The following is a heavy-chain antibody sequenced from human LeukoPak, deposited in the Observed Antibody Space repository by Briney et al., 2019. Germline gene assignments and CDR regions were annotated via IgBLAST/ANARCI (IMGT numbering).Heavy chain of an antibody. CDR3: ARDRIYYYGMDV. V-gene: IGHV3-11*01. Sequence: GGSLRLSCAASGFTFSDYYMSWIRRAPGKGLEWVSYISSSGCTIYYADSVKGRFTISRDNAKNSLYLQMNSLRAEDTAVYYCARDRIYYYGMDVWGQGTTVTVSS. J-gene: IGHJ6*02. CDR2: ISSSGCTI. CDR1: GFTFSDYY.